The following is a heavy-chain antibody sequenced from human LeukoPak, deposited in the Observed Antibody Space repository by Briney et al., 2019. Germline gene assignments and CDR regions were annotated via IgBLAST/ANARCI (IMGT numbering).Heavy chain of an antibody. CDR2: IYHSGST. Sequence: TSETLSLTCTVSGYSISSGYYWGWIRQPPGKGLEWIGSIYHSGSTYYNPSLKSRVTISVDTSKNQFSLKLSSVTAADTAVYYCARGMGATNWFDPWGQGTLVTVSS. CDR3: ARGMGATNWFDP. D-gene: IGHD3-16*01. V-gene: IGHV4-38-2*02. J-gene: IGHJ5*02. CDR1: GYSISSGYY.